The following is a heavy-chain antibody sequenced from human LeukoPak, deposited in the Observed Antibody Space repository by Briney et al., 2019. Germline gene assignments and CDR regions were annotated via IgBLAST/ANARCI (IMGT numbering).Heavy chain of an antibody. J-gene: IGHJ6*03. V-gene: IGHV4-34*01. D-gene: IGHD3-10*01. Sequence: PSETLSLTCAVYGGSFSGYYWSWIRQPPGKGLEWIGEINHSGSTNYNPSLKSRVTISVDTSKNQFSLKLSSVTAADTAVYYCARVPMVRGVHHGHYYYYYMDVWGKGTTVTVSS. CDR2: INHSGST. CDR3: ARVPMVRGVHHGHYYYYYMDV. CDR1: GGSFSGYY.